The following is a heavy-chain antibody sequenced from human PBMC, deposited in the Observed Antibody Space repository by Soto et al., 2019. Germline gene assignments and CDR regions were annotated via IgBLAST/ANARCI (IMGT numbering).Heavy chain of an antibody. CDR1: GYTLTGDG. Sequence: VSVKGSCKGSGYTLTGDGVGWVRQAPGQGLEWLGWISPYNDDTKYAQRLQGRVTMTTDTSSRTAYMDIRGLRSDDTAIYYCARGGYYDSSGARNYHYYGMDVWGQGTTVTVSS. CDR2: ISPYNDDT. V-gene: IGHV1-18*01. CDR3: ARGGYYDSSGARNYHYYGMDV. D-gene: IGHD3-22*01. J-gene: IGHJ6*02.